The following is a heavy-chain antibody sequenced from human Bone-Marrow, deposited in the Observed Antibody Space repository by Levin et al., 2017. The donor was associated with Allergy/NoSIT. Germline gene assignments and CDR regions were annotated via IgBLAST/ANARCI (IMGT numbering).Heavy chain of an antibody. CDR2: VYYTGSV. CDR3: VKEGAVAGNWFDP. D-gene: IGHD6-19*01. V-gene: IGHV4-39*07. Sequence: SQTLSLTCPVSGGSISSTGHYWGWLRQPPGKGLEWIGNVYYTGSVNYNPTLKSRVTMSVDTSQNQFSLRLSSVTAADTASYYCVKEGAVAGNWFDPWGQGTLVIVSS. J-gene: IGHJ5*02. CDR1: GGSISSTGHY.